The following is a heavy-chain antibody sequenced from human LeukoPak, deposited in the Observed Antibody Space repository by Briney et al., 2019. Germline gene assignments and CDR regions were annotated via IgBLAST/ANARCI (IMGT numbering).Heavy chain of an antibody. CDR3: ARSGSIYRYFDY. D-gene: IGHD5-18*01. J-gene: IGHJ4*02. Sequence: PGGSLRLSCAASGITFSSYDMNWIRQAPGKGLEWVSYISSSGSTIYYADSVKGRFSISRYNAKNSLYLQLNSLRAEDTALYYCARSGSIYRYFDYWGQGTLVTVSS. V-gene: IGHV3-48*03. CDR1: GITFSSYD. CDR2: ISSSGSTI.